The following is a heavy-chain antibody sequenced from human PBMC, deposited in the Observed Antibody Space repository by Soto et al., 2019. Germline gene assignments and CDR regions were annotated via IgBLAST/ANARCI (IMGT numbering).Heavy chain of an antibody. Sequence: EVQLVESGGGLIQPGGSLRLSCAASGFTVSSNYMCWVRQAPGKGLEWIGLIYWGGSTYYVDSVKGRFTISRDNPKKALYLQMNPLGAVGTAVYYFATLRIAGAPNGGQGTLVTVSS. CDR3: ATLRIAGAPN. D-gene: IGHD2-15*01. V-gene: IGHV3-53*01. CDR2: IYWGGST. CDR1: GFTVSSNY. J-gene: IGHJ4*02.